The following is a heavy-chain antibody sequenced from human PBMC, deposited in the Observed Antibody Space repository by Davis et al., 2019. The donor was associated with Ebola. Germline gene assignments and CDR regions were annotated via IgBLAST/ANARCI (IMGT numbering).Heavy chain of an antibody. CDR2: IIPNLGIA. Sequence: SLQISCNAAGGTSSSYAISWVRQAPGQGLEWMGGIIPNLGIANYAQKFQGRITITADESTSTAYMELSSLRSEDTAVYYCASGLVRGESYWYFDLWGRGTLVTVSS. CDR3: ASGLVRGESYWYFDL. CDR1: GGTSSSYA. V-gene: IGHV1-69*10. D-gene: IGHD6-6*01. J-gene: IGHJ2*01.